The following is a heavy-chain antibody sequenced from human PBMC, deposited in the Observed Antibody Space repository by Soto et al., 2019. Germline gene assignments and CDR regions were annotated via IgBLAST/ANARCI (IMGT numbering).Heavy chain of an antibody. D-gene: IGHD3-3*01. CDR3: ARNLSVWSGGHYGMDV. CDR2: IDPSDSYT. Sequence: GESVKISCKGSGYSFTSYCISWVRQMPGKGLEWMGRIDPSDSYTNYSPSFQGHVTISADKSISTAYLQWSSLKASDTAMYYCARNLSVWSGGHYGMDVWGQGSPVTVSS. V-gene: IGHV5-10-1*01. CDR1: GYSFTSYC. J-gene: IGHJ6*02.